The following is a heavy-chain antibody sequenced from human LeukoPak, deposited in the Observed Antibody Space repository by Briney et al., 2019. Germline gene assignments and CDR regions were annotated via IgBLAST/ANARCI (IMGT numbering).Heavy chain of an antibody. CDR3: AKGYGSFDY. CDR1: GGSISASTYY. V-gene: IGHV4-39*01. J-gene: IGHJ4*02. CDR2: IYYSGST. Sequence: SETLFLTCTVSGGSISASTYYWGWIRRPPGKGLEWIGTIYYSGSTYYNPSLRSRVTISVDTSKNQFSLKMSSVTAADTAVYYCAKGYGSFDYWGQGTLVTVSS. D-gene: IGHD3-10*01.